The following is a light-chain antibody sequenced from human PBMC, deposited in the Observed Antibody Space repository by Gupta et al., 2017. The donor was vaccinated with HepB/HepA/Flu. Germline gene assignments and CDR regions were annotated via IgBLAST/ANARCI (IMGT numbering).Light chain of an antibody. J-gene: IGKJ1*01. Sequence: DIVMTQSPLSLPVTSGEPASISCRSSQSLLHSNGYNYLDWYLQKPGQSPQLLIYLGSNRASGVPDRFSGSGSGRDFTLKSSRGEAEDVGVYYITQDLPTRTFGQGTKVEIK. CDR3: TQDLPTRT. CDR2: LGS. V-gene: IGKV2-28*01. CDR1: QSLLHSNGYNY.